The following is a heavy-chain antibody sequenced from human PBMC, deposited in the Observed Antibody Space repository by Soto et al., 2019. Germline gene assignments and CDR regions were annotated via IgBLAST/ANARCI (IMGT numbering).Heavy chain of an antibody. D-gene: IGHD6-13*01. CDR3: ARRGRNSSSWYYYYYMDV. CDR2: MNPNSGNT. CDR1: GYTFTSYD. J-gene: IGHJ6*03. V-gene: IGHV1-8*02. Sequence: GASVKVSCKASGYTFTSYDINWVRKATGQGLEWMGWMNPNSGNTGYAQKFQGRVTMTRNTSISTAYMELSSLRSEDTAVYYCARRGRNSSSWYYYYYMDVWGKGTTVTVSS.